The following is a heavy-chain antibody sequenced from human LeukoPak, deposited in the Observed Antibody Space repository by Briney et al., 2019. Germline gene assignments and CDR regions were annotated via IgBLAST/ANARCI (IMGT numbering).Heavy chain of an antibody. V-gene: IGHV1-18*01. CDR3: ARPSFHCSSTSCYTGYGMDV. Sequence: EASVKVSCKASGYTFTSYGISWVRQAPGQGLEWMGWISAYNGNTNYAQQLQGRVTMTTDTSTSTAYMELRSLRSDDTAVYYCARPSFHCSSTSCYTGYGMDVWGQGTTVTVSS. D-gene: IGHD2-2*02. CDR2: ISAYNGNT. J-gene: IGHJ6*02. CDR1: GYTFTSYG.